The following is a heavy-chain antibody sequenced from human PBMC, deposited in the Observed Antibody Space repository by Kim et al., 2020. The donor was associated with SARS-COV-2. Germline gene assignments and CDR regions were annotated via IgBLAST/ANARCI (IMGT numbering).Heavy chain of an antibody. V-gene: IGHV4-59*01. J-gene: IGHJ6*02. CDR3: ARYESIYYYGMDV. D-gene: IGHD3-16*01. Sequence: YNPSLKSRVTISVDTSKNQFSLKLSSVTAADTAVYYCARYESIYYYGMDVWGQGTTVTVSS.